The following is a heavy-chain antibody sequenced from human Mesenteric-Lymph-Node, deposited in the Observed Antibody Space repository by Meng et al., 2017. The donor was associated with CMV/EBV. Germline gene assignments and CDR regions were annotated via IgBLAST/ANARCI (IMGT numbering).Heavy chain of an antibody. CDR2: IRYDGSNK. CDR3: AKVEVGWAKKSGSYVAGSDY. Sequence: GESLKISCAASGFTFSSYGMHWVRQAPGKGLEWVAFIRYDGSNKYYADSVKGRFTISRDNSKNTLYLQMNSLRAEDTAVYYCAKVEVGWAKKSGSYVAGSDYWGQGTLVPSPQ. D-gene: IGHD1-26*01. J-gene: IGHJ4*02. CDR1: GFTFSSYG. V-gene: IGHV3-30*02.